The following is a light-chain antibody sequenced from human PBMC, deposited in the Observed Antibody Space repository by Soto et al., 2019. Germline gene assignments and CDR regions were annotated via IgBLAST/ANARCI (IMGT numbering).Light chain of an antibody. CDR1: QSLVYSDGNAY. CDR2: KAS. Sequence: DDVMTQSPLSLPVTLGQPASISCWSSQSLVYSDGNAYLSWFQQRPGQSPRRLIYKASNRDSGVPDRFSASGSGTDFTLQISRVEAEDVGVYYCMQGTHWPPTFGRGTRVEIK. V-gene: IGKV2-30*01. J-gene: IGKJ1*01. CDR3: MQGTHWPPT.